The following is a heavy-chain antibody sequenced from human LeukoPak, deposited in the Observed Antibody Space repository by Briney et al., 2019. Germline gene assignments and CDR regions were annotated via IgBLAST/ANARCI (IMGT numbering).Heavy chain of an antibody. J-gene: IGHJ3*02. D-gene: IGHD5-18*01. CDR1: GGSISSYY. CDR2: IYSSGST. Sequence: PSETLSLTCTVSGGSISSYYWSWIRQPAGKGLEWIGRIYSSGSTNYTPSLKSRLPMSVDTSKNQFSLKLTSVTAADTATYYCARETASQRRAFDIWGQGTMVTVSS. CDR3: ARETASQRRAFDI. V-gene: IGHV4-4*07.